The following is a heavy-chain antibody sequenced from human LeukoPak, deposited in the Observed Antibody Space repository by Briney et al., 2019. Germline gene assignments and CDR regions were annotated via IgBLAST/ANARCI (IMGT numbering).Heavy chain of an antibody. CDR1: GDSISSRASF. V-gene: IGHV4-39*01. D-gene: IGHD5-24*01. J-gene: IGHJ4*02. CDR3: VRHEEEDGYNAKTFDY. CDR2: IRYSGPT. Sequence: PSETLSLTCTVSGDSISSRASFSGWVRQPPGKGLEWIGSIRYSGPTYYNPSLKSRVTIPVDTSKNQFSLKLSSVTAADTAVYYCVRHEEEDGYNAKTFDYWGQGTLVTVFS.